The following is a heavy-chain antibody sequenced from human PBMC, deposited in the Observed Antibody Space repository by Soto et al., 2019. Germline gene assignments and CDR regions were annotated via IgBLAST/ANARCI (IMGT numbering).Heavy chain of an antibody. J-gene: IGHJ4*02. V-gene: IGHV4-59*01. CDR2: IYYMGRT. CDR3: ARDPVGVTHFDY. CDR1: GSISTYY. D-gene: IGHD1-26*01. Sequence: SETLSLTCTVGSISTYYWNWIRQPPGKGLEWIGYIYYMGRTNYNPSLKSRVTMSIDTSKNQFSLKLSSVTAADTAVYYCARDPVGVTHFDYWGQGALVTVSS.